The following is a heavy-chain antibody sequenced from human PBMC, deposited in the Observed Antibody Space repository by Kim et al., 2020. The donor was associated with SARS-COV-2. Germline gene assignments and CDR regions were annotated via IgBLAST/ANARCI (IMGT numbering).Heavy chain of an antibody. J-gene: IGHJ6*02. CDR2: IHYGGIGRIYHSGST. V-gene: IGHV4-4*02. Sequence: SETLSLTCAVSGGSITSSNWWSWVRQPPGKGLEWIGEIHYGGIGRIYHSGSTNYNPSLQSRVTISVDKSKNPFSLKLTSVTAADTAVYYCATPRYPEYAYYSGLDVWGQGTTVTVSS. CDR1: GGSITSSNW. D-gene: IGHD3-9*01. CDR3: ATPRYPEYAYYSGLDV.